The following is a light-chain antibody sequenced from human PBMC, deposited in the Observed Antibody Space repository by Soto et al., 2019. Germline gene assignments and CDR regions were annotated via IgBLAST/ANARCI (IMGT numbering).Light chain of an antibody. V-gene: IGLV1-44*01. CDR1: SSNIGSNT. CDR3: ATWDASLDGMV. J-gene: IGLJ2*01. CDR2: SNN. Sequence: QSVLTQPPSASGTPGQRVTISCSGSSSNIGSNTVNWYHQLPGTAPKLLIYSNNQRPSGVPDRVSGSKSGTSASLTISGLQSEDEADYSCATWDASLDGMVFGGGTQLTVL.